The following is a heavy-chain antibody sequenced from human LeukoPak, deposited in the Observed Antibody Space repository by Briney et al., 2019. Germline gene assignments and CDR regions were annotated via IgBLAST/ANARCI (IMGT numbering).Heavy chain of an antibody. CDR1: GFTFSTYS. CDR2: ITSSSSYI. D-gene: IGHD2-21*01. Sequence: GGSLRLSCAASGFTFSTYSMNWVRQAPGKGLEWVSSITSSSSYIYYADSVKGRFTISRDNAKNSLYLQMNSLRAEDTAVYYCARAYCGGDCFYYYYYYMDVWGKGTTVTVSS. J-gene: IGHJ6*03. CDR3: ARAYCGGDCFYYYYYYMDV. V-gene: IGHV3-21*01.